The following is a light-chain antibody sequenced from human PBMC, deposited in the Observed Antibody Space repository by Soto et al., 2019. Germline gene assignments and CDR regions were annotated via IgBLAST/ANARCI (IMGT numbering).Light chain of an antibody. V-gene: IGLV2-14*01. J-gene: IGLJ1*01. CDR2: DVT. CDR1: SIDVGGYNY. CDR3: SSYSSTSTLYV. Sequence: QSALTQPASVSGSPGQSITISCTGTSIDVGGYNYVSWYQQHPDKAPKLMIYDVTNRPSGVSNRFSGSKSGNMASLTISGLQAEDEADYFCSSYSSTSTLYVFGTGTKLTVL.